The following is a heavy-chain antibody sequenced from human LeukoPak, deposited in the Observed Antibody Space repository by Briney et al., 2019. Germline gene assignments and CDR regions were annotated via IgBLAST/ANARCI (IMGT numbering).Heavy chain of an antibody. CDR1: GFTFSSYW. CDR2: IKQDESEK. CDR3: AREPTYSYGSGSLDY. V-gene: IGHV3-7*01. D-gene: IGHD3-10*01. Sequence: GGSLGLSCAVSGFTFSSYWMSWVRQAPGKGLEWVANIKQDESEKYFVDSVKGRFTISRDNAKNSLYLQMNSLRAEDTAVYYCAREPTYSYGSGSLDYWGQGTLVTVSS. J-gene: IGHJ4*02.